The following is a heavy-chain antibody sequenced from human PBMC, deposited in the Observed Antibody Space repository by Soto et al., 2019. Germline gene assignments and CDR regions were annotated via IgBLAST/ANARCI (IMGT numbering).Heavy chain of an antibody. J-gene: IGHJ4*02. CDR1: GFTFSTYS. D-gene: IGHD3-22*01. CDR2: ITSNGGYT. Sequence: EVQLVESGGGLVQPGGSLRLSCAASGFTFSTYSMHWVRQAPGKGLEYVSAITSNGGYTSYANSVKGRFTISRDNSKNTLYLQMDGLRAEDMAVYYCASRSHYSSGYSIEYWGQGTLVTFSS. V-gene: IGHV3-64*01. CDR3: ASRSHYSSGYSIEY.